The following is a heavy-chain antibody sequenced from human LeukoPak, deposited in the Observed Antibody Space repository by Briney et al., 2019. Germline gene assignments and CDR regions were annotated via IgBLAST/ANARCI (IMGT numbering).Heavy chain of an antibody. CDR3: ARVPRIGYNYAFDY. CDR2: INPTGGST. D-gene: IGHD5-24*01. J-gene: IGHJ4*02. CDR1: GYTLTSYY. V-gene: IGHV1-46*01. Sequence: ASVKVFCKASGYTLTSYYMHWVRQAPGQGLEWMGIINPTGGSTNYAQKFKGRVTMTRDTSTSTVYMELSSLRSDDTAVYYCARVPRIGYNYAFDYWGQGTLVTVSS.